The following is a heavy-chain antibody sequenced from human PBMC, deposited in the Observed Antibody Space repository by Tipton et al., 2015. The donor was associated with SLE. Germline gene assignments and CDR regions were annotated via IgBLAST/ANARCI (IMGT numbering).Heavy chain of an antibody. V-gene: IGHV4-34*01. D-gene: IGHD7-27*01. Sequence: TLSLTCAVYGGSFSGYYWSWIRQPPGKGLEWIGSIYRSGSTYYNPPRKSRVTISVDTSKNQFSLKLSSATAADTAVYYCAGDPRLNWDYGTYFDYWGQGTLVSVSS. CDR2: IYRSGST. J-gene: IGHJ4*02. CDR3: AGDPRLNWDYGTYFDY. CDR1: GGSFSGYY.